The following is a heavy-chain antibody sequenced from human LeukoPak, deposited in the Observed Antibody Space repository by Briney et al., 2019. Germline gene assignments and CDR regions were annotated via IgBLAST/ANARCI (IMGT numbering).Heavy chain of an antibody. CDR3: ARRAGAYSHPYDY. J-gene: IGHJ4*02. D-gene: IGHD4/OR15-4a*01. V-gene: IGHV3-53*01. CDR2: IYSDNT. Sequence: GWSLRLSCTVSGFTVSSNSMSWVRQAPGTGLEGVSFIYSDNTHYSDSVKGRFTVSRDNSKNTLYLQMNSRRAEDTAVYYCARRAGAYSHPYDYWGQGTLVTVSS. CDR1: GFTVSSNS.